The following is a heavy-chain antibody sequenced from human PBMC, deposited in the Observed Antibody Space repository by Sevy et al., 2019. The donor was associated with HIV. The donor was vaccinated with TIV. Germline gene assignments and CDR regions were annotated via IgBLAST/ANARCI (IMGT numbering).Heavy chain of an antibody. J-gene: IGHJ6*03. D-gene: IGHD2-15*01. Sequence: GGSLRLSCAASGFTFSSYWMSWVRQAPGKGLEWVANIKQDGSEKYYVDSVKGRFTISRDNAKNSLYLQMNSLRAEVTAVYYCARATHDYYYYYMDVWGKGTTVTVSS. CDR1: GFTFSSYW. V-gene: IGHV3-7*04. CDR2: IKQDGSEK. CDR3: ARATHDYYYYYMDV.